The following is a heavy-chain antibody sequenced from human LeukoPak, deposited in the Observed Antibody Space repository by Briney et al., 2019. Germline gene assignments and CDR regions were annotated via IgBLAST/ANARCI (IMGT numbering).Heavy chain of an antibody. J-gene: IGHJ3*02. CDR3: ATINLYPDAFDI. Sequence: SVKVSCKASGGTFSSYAISWVRQAPGQGLEWMGGIIPIFGTANYAQKFQGRVTITADESTSTAYMELSSLRSEDTAVYYCATINLYPDAFDIWGQGTMVTVSS. V-gene: IGHV1-69*01. D-gene: IGHD3-16*01. CDR1: GGTFSSYA. CDR2: IIPIFGTA.